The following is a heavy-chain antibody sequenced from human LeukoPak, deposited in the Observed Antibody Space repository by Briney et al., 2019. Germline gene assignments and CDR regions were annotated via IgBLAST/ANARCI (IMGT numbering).Heavy chain of an antibody. J-gene: IGHJ4*02. Sequence: SETLSLTCTVSGGSIGSSSYYWGWIRQPPGKGLEWIGSIYYSGSTYYNPSLKSRVTMSVDTSKNQFSLKLSSVTAADTAVYYCARATRFGESWGQGTLVTVSS. V-gene: IGHV4-39*07. CDR1: GGSIGSSSYY. CDR3: ARATRFGES. CDR2: IYYSGST. D-gene: IGHD3-10*01.